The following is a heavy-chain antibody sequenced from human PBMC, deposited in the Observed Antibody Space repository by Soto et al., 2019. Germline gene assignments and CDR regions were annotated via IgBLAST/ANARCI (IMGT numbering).Heavy chain of an antibody. CDR1: GGSISSGGYS. CDR2: IYYSGST. CDR3: ARDNSSPNDAFDI. V-gene: IGHV4-31*03. D-gene: IGHD2-21*01. Sequence: QVQLQESGPGLVKPSQTLSLTCTVSGGSISSGGYSWSWIRQHPGKGLEWIGYIYYSGSTYYNPSLKSRVTISVDTSKNQFSLKLSSVTAADTAVYYCARDNSSPNDAFDIWGQGTMVTVSS. J-gene: IGHJ3*02.